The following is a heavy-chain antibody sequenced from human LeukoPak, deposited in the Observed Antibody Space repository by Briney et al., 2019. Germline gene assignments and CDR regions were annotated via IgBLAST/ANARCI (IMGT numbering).Heavy chain of an antibody. J-gene: IGHJ4*02. CDR2: IIPILGIA. CDR3: ARVTTNFDY. Sequence: ASVKVSCKASGGTFSSYAISWVRQAPGQGLEWMGRIIPILGIANYAQKFQGRVTMTRDTSTSTVYMELSSLRSEDTAVYYCARVTTNFDYWGQGTLVTVSS. D-gene: IGHD4-11*01. V-gene: IGHV1-69*04. CDR1: GGTFSSYA.